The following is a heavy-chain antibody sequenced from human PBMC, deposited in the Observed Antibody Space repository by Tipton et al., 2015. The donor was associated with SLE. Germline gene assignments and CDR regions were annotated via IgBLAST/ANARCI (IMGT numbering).Heavy chain of an antibody. V-gene: IGHV4-38-2*01. CDR3: ARGAKERITLVRVRPYYFDY. Sequence: TLSLTCAVSGYSISSGYYWGWIRQPPGKGLEWIGSIYHSGSTYDNPSLKSRVTISVDTSKNKFSLKLSSVTAADTAVYYCARGAKERITLVRVRPYYFDYWGQGSLVTVSS. CDR1: GYSISSGYY. CDR2: IYHSGST. D-gene: IGHD3-10*01. J-gene: IGHJ4*01.